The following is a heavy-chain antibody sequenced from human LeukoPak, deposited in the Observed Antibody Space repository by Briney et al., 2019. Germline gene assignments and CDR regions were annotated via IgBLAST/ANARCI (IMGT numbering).Heavy chain of an antibody. Sequence: GGSLRHSCAASGCTFSSYEVNWVRQAPGKGLEWVSYISSSGSTIYYGDSVKGRFTVSRDNAKNSLYLQMNSLRAEDTAVYYCARETIGDDSYSYGFQYWGQGTLVTVSS. CDR2: ISSSGSTI. V-gene: IGHV3-48*03. CDR1: GCTFSSYE. D-gene: IGHD3-16*02. CDR3: ARETIGDDSYSYGFQY. J-gene: IGHJ4*02.